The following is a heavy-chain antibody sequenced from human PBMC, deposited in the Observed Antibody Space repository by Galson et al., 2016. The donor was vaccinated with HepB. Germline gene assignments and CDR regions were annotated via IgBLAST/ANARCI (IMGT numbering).Heavy chain of an antibody. CDR1: GGSISSTTSY. CDR2: IYYAGTT. D-gene: IGHD3-22*01. Sequence: SETLSLTCTVSGGSISSTTSYWGWIRQPPGKGLEWIGSIYYAGTTYYNPSLKSRVTLSLDTSNNHSSLNLNSVTAADTAVYYCARHLDYYDSSADYPDWGRGTLVTVSS. V-gene: IGHV4-39*01. J-gene: IGHJ4*02. CDR3: ARHLDYYDSSADYPD.